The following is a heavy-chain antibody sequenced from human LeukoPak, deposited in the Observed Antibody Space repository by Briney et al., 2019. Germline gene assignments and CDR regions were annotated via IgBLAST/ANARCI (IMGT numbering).Heavy chain of an antibody. J-gene: IGHJ4*02. CDR1: GYSITSSSW. V-gene: IGHV4-4*02. Sequence: PSETLSLTCAVSGYSITSSSWWGWIRQPPGKGLEWIGEINHSGSTNYNPSLKSRVTVLVDTSKNQFSLKLSSVTAADTAVYYCARGRGVSIPLDYWGQGTLDTVSS. D-gene: IGHD3-10*01. CDR2: INHSGST. CDR3: ARGRGVSIPLDY.